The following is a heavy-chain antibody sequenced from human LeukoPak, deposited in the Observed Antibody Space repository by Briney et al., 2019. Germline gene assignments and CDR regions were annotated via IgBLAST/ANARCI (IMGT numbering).Heavy chain of an antibody. Sequence: KPSETLSLTCAVYGESLSKYYWTWIRQSPGKGLEWIGEINHWGSANLNPSLKSRVTLSVDTSKHQFSLKLTSVTAADAAVYYCASSVGSTDYWGQGTLVTVCS. V-gene: IGHV4-34*01. CDR3: ASSVGSTDY. D-gene: IGHD1-26*01. CDR1: GESLSKYY. J-gene: IGHJ4*02. CDR2: INHWGSA.